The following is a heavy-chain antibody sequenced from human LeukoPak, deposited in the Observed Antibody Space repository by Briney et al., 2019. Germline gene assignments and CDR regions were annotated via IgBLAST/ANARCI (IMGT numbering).Heavy chain of an antibody. CDR3: AKGRGYSSGCADY. D-gene: IGHD6-19*01. CDR1: GFTFSSYA. V-gene: IGHV3-23*01. J-gene: IGHJ4*02. CDR2: ISGSGGSA. Sequence: GGSLRLSCAASGFTFSSYAMSWVRQAPGKGLEWVSAISGSGGSAYYADSVKGRFTISRDNSKNTLYLQMNSLRAEDTAVYYCAKGRGYSSGCADYWGQGTLVTVSS.